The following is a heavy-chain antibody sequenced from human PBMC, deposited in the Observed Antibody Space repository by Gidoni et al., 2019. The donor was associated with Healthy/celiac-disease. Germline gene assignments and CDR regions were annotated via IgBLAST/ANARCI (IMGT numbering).Heavy chain of an antibody. D-gene: IGHD1-26*01. V-gene: IGHV4-39*01. CDR3: ARRDGSPWELEGDNWFDP. CDR2: IYYSGST. Sequence: KGLEWIGSIYYSGSTYYNPSLKSRVTISVDTSKNQFSLKLSSVTAADTAVYYCARRDGSPWELEGDNWFDPWGQGTLVTVSS. J-gene: IGHJ5*02.